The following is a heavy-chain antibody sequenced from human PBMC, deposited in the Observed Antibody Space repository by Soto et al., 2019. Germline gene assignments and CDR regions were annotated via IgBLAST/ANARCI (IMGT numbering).Heavy chain of an antibody. CDR3: ARHNYGSGSTYFDD. CDR1: GFTVSSNY. J-gene: IGHJ4*02. D-gene: IGHD3-10*01. CDR2: IYSGGST. V-gene: IGHV3-53*01. Sequence: LRLSCAASGFTVSSNYMSWVRQAPGKGLEWVSVIYSGGSTYYADSVKGRFTISRDNSKNTLYLQMNSLRAEDTAVYYCARHNYGSGSTYFDDWGQGTLVTVSS.